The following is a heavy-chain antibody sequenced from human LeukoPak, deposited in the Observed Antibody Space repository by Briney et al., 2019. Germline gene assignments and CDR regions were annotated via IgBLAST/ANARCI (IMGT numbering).Heavy chain of an antibody. D-gene: IGHD5-18*01. V-gene: IGHV3-23*01. CDR1: GFTFSSYA. CDR2: ISGSGGST. J-gene: IGHJ4*02. Sequence: GGSLRLSCAASGFTFSSYAMSWVRQAPGKGLEWVSTISGSGGSTYYAHSVKGRFTISRDNSKNTLYLQMNSLRAEDTAVYYCATIDRGYSYGYNYWGQGTLVTVSS. CDR3: ATIDRGYSYGYNY.